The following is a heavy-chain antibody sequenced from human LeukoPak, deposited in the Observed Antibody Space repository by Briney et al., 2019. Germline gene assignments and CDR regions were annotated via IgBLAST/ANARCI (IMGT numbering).Heavy chain of an antibody. J-gene: IGHJ5*02. D-gene: IGHD6-13*01. V-gene: IGHV4-39*01. Sequence: SETLSLTCSLSGASIISSSYYWAWIRQPPGMGLEWIGSIYYSGITYYNPSLKSRATVSVDTSKNQFSLHLISVTAADTAVYYCARRNGHSWDVGNWFDPWGQGTLVTVPS. CDR1: GASIISSSYY. CDR2: IYYSGIT. CDR3: ARRNGHSWDVGNWFDP.